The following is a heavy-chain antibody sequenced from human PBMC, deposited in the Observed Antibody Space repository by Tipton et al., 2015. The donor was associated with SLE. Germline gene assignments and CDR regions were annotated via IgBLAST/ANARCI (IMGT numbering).Heavy chain of an antibody. V-gene: IGHV4-39*07. Sequence: TLSLTCTVSGGSISSSSYYWGWIRQPPGKGLEWIGSIYYSGSTNYNPSLKSRVTISVDTSKNQFSLKLSSVTAADTAVYYCARGYAAMAYWGQGTLVTVSS. D-gene: IGHD5-18*01. J-gene: IGHJ4*02. CDR2: IYYSGST. CDR1: GGSISSSSYY. CDR3: ARGYAAMAY.